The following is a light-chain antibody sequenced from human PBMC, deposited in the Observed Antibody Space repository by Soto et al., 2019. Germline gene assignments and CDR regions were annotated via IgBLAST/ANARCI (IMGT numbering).Light chain of an antibody. CDR2: WSS. V-gene: IGKV4-1*01. Sequence: DIVMTQSPDSLAVSLGERATINCKSSQSVLYSSNNRLAWFQQKPGQPPKLLIYWSSTRKSGVPDRFSGSGSWTEFTRTNSSRQAEAVAVYYWQQYYAIPWTLGLGTKVEIK. J-gene: IGKJ1*01. CDR1: QSVLYSSNNR. CDR3: QQYYAIPWT.